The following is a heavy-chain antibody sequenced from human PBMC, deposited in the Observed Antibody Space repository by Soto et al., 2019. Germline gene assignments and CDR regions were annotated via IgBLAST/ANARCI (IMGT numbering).Heavy chain of an antibody. Sequence: QVQLVESGGGVVQPGRSLRLSCAASGFTFSSYGMHWVRQAPGKGLEWVAVIWYGGSNKYYADSVKGRFTISRDNSKNPLNLQMNSQSAEDTAVYYCAKVQRSGGKVQWANYDYYGMDVWGQGTTVTVSS. CDR3: AKVQRSGGKVQWANYDYYGMDV. J-gene: IGHJ6*02. CDR2: IWYGGSNK. CDR1: GFTFSSYG. V-gene: IGHV3-33*06. D-gene: IGHD2-15*01.